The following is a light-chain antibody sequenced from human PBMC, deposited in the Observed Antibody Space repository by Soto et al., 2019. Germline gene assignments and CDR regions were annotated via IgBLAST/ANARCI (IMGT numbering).Light chain of an antibody. Sequence: EIVLTQSPATLSLSPGERATLSCRASQSVSSYLAWYQQKPGQAPRLLIYDASNRSTGIPARFSGSGSGPDFTLTISSIEPEDFAVYYCQQRSNWPPMYSFGQGTKLEIK. J-gene: IGKJ2*01. CDR2: DAS. CDR3: QQRSNWPPMYS. V-gene: IGKV3-11*01. CDR1: QSVSSY.